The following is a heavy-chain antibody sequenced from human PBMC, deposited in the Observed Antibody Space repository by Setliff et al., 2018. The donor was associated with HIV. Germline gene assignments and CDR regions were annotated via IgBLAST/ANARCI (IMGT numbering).Heavy chain of an antibody. CDR3: ARNYGADSNYFDY. CDR1: GYTFTSYY. D-gene: IGHD4-17*01. V-gene: IGHV1-8*03. J-gene: IGHJ4*02. Sequence: VASVKVSCKASGYTFTSYYIHWVRQATGQGLEWMGWMNPNSGNTGYAQKFQGRVTITRNTSISTAYMELSSLRSEDTAVYYCARNYGADSNYFDYWGQGTLVTVSS. CDR2: MNPNSGNT.